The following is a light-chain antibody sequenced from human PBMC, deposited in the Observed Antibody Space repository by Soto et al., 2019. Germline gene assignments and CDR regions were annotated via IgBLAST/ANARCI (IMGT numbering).Light chain of an antibody. J-gene: IGLJ1*01. CDR1: SGSIASNY. CDR2: EDN. V-gene: IGLV6-57*04. Sequence: NFMLTQPHSVSESPGKTVTISCTRSSGSIASNYVQWYQQRPGSAPTTVIYEDNQRPSGVPDRFSGSIDSSSNSASLTISGLKTEDEADYYCSSYSISDTPYVFGGGTKLTVL. CDR3: SSYSISDTPYV.